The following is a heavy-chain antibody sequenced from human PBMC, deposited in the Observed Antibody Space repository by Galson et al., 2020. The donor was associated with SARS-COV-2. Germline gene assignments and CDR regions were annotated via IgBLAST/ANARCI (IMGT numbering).Heavy chain of an antibody. D-gene: IGHD6-19*01. CDR2: IKGDGSET. CDR1: GFTFNDLW. Sequence: GGSLRLSCAASGFTFNDLWMSWFRQAPGKGLEWVANIKGDGSETNYADFVKGRFSISRDNAANSLYLQMDSLRVEDSAVYYCSREGWQGGYWGQGTRVTVSS. J-gene: IGHJ4*02. V-gene: IGHV3-7*01. CDR3: SREGWQGGY.